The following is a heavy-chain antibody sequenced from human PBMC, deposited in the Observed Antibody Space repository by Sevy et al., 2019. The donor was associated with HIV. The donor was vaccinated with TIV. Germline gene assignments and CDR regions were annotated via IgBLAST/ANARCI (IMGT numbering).Heavy chain of an antibody. CDR2: ISSSSNDI. CDR3: VREGLGGYSYSLDY. CDR1: GFIFSNYN. Sequence: GGSLRLSCAASGFIFSNYNMHWVRQAPGKGLEWVSFISSSSNDIYYADSVKGRFTISRDNAKNSLFLQMNSLSAEDTAVYYCVREGLGGYSYSLDYWGHGTLVTVSS. D-gene: IGHD5-18*01. J-gene: IGHJ4*01. V-gene: IGHV3-21*06.